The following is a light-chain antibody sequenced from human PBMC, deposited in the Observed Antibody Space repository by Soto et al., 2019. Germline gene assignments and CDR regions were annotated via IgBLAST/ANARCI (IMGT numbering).Light chain of an antibody. CDR1: QSVSSY. V-gene: IGKV3-11*01. Sequence: EIVLTQSPAILSLSPGERATLSCRASQSVSSYLAWYQQKPGQAPRLLMYDASNRATGIPARFSGSGSGTDFTLTISSLEPEDFAVYYCQQRSDWPITFGQGTRLEIK. J-gene: IGKJ5*01. CDR3: QQRSDWPIT. CDR2: DAS.